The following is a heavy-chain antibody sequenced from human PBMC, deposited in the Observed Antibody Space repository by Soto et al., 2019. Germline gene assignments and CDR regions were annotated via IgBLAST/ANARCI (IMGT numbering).Heavy chain of an antibody. CDR3: ARDTRDGYNGVRGPSIWYY. CDR1: GGSISSGGYY. J-gene: IGHJ4*02. CDR2: IYYSGST. Sequence: QVQLQESGPGLVKPSQTLSLTCTVSGGSISSGGYYWSWIRQHPGKGLGWIGYIYYSGSTYYNPSLKSRVTVSVDTSKNQVSLKLSSVTTADTAVYYCARDTRDGYNGVRGPSIWYYWGQGTMVTVSS. D-gene: IGHD2-8*01. V-gene: IGHV4-31*03.